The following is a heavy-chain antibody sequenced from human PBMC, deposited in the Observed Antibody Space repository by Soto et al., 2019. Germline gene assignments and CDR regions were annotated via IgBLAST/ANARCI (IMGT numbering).Heavy chain of an antibody. CDR1: GYTFTSYG. CDR3: ARSPFYDFWSGYYPKYYYYYGMDV. CDR2: ISAYNGNT. V-gene: IGHV1-18*01. D-gene: IGHD3-3*01. Sequence: ASVKVSCKASGYTFTSYGISWVRQAPGQGLEWMGWISAYNGNTNYAQKLQGRVTMTTDTSTSTAYMELRSLRSDDTAVYYCARSPFYDFWSGYYPKYYYYYGMDVWGQGTTVTVSS. J-gene: IGHJ6*02.